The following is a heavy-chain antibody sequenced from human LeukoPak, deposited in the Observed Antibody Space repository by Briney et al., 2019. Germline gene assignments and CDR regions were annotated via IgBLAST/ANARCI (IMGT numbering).Heavy chain of an antibody. V-gene: IGHV4-38-2*02. CDR3: ARHGPTYYDISKAFRYNWFDP. CDR1: GYSINSGYY. Sequence: SETLSLTCTVSGYSINSGYYWGWIRQPPGKGLEWIGSIYLSGSTYYNPSLKSRVTISVDTSKNHFSLKLSSVTAADTAVYYCARHGPTYYDISKAFRYNWFDPWGQGTLVTVSS. J-gene: IGHJ5*02. D-gene: IGHD3-9*01. CDR2: IYLSGST.